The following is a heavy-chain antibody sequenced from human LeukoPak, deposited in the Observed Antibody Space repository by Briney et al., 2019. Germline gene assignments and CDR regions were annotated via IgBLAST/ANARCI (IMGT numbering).Heavy chain of an antibody. Sequence: PGRSLRLSCAASGFTFSSHGMHWVRQAPGKGLEWVAAISYDGSNKHYVDSVRGRFTISRDNPINTVFLQMNSLRAEDTAVYYCAKGCSNVGNCFIIDYCGQGSLVTVSS. CDR3: AKGCSNVGNCFIIDY. D-gene: IGHD2-21*01. CDR1: GFTFSSHG. V-gene: IGHV3-30*18. CDR2: ISYDGSNK. J-gene: IGHJ4*02.